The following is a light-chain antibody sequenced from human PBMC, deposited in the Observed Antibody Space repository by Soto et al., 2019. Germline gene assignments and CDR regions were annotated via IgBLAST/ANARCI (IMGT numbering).Light chain of an antibody. J-gene: IGLJ1*01. V-gene: IGLV3-25*03. CDR1: ALPKQY. CDR3: QSTDSSGTYQV. Sequence: SYELTQPPSLSVSPGQTARITCSGDALPKQYAFWYQQKPGQAPVMVMYKDNERPSGIPERFSGSSSGTIATLTISGVQAEDEADYYCQSTDSSGTYQVFGPGTKLTVL. CDR2: KDN.